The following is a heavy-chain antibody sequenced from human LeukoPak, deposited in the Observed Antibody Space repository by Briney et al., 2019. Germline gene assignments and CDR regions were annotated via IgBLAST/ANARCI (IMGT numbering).Heavy chain of an antibody. V-gene: IGHV1-18*01. CDR3: ARHRSRMVRGGDWFDP. J-gene: IGHJ5*02. Sequence: GASVKVSCKASGYTFTSYAMNWVRQAPGQGLEWMGWISAYSGNTNYAHRLQGRVTMTTDTSTSTAYMELRSLRSDDTAVYYCARHRSRMVRGGDWFDPWGQGTLVTVSS. CDR1: GYTFTSYA. D-gene: IGHD3-10*01. CDR2: ISAYSGNT.